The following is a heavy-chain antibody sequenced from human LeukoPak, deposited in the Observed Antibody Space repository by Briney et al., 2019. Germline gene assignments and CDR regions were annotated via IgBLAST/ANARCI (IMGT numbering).Heavy chain of an antibody. Sequence: GGSLRLSCAASGFTFSSYGMHWVRQAPGKGLEWVAVIWYDGSKKDYADSVKGRFTISRDNSKNTLYLQMNSLRAEDTAVYYCAKDGLNCNWNYMVYFDYWGQGTLVTVSS. J-gene: IGHJ4*02. V-gene: IGHV3-33*06. CDR2: IWYDGSKK. CDR1: GFTFSSYG. D-gene: IGHD1-7*01. CDR3: AKDGLNCNWNYMVYFDY.